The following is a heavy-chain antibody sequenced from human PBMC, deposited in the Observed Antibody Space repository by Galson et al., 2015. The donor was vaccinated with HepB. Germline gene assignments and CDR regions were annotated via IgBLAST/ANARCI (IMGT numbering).Heavy chain of an antibody. Sequence: SVKVSCKASGCTFTGYIINWVRQAPGQGLEWMGFINTNTGNPRYAPGFKGRFVFSLDTSVNTAYLLISSLKAEDTALYYCARGLQIGEHLWMESSWFDSWGQGTLVTVSS. CDR3: ARGLQIGEHLWMESSWFDS. J-gene: IGHJ5*01. V-gene: IGHV7-4-1*02. D-gene: IGHD3-10*01. CDR2: INTNTGNP. CDR1: GCTFTGYI.